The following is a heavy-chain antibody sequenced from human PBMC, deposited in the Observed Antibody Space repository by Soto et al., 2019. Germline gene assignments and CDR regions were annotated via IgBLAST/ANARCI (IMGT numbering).Heavy chain of an antibody. Sequence: ASVKVSCKASGGTFSSYAISWVRQAPGQGLEWMGGIIPIFGTANYAQKFQGRVTITADKSTSTAYMELSSLRSEDTAVYYCARALSVTNRGMSMDVWGQGTTVTVSS. V-gene: IGHV1-69*06. CDR2: IIPIFGTA. J-gene: IGHJ6*02. CDR1: GGTFSSYA. CDR3: ARALSVTNRGMSMDV. D-gene: IGHD4-4*01.